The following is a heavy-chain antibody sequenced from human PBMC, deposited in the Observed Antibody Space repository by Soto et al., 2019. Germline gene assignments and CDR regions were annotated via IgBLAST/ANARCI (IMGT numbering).Heavy chain of an antibody. Sequence: GGSLRLSCAASGFTFSSYSMNWVRQAPGKGLEWVSSISSSSSYIYYADSVKGRFTISRDNAKNSLYLQMNSLRAEDTAVYYCARGGYPRPPLLWFGESMFDPWGQGTLVTVSS. CDR2: ISSSSSYI. CDR1: GFTFSSYS. CDR3: ARGGYPRPPLLWFGESMFDP. D-gene: IGHD3-10*01. V-gene: IGHV3-21*01. J-gene: IGHJ5*02.